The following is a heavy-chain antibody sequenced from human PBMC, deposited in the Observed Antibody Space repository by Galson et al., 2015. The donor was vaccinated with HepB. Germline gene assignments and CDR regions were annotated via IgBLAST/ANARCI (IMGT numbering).Heavy chain of an antibody. D-gene: IGHD2-8*01. CDR1: GFTFSSYS. CDR2: ISSSSSYI. J-gene: IGHJ4*02. Sequence: SLRLSCAASGFTFSSYSMNWVRQAPGKGLEWVSSISSSSSYIYYADSVKGRFTISRDNAKNSLYLQMNSLRAEDTAVYYCARVGCTNGVCKSTIDYWGQGTLVTVSS. CDR3: ARVGCTNGVCKSTIDY. V-gene: IGHV3-21*01.